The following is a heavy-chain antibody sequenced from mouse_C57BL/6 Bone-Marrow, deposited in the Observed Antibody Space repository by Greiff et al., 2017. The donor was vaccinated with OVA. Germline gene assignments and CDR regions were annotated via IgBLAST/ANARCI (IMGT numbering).Heavy chain of an antibody. J-gene: IGHJ3*01. Sequence: VQLQQPGAELVKPGASVKMSCKASGYTFTSYWITWVKQRPGQGLEWIGDIYPGSGSTDYNEKFKSKATLTVDTSSSTAYMQLISLTSADSAFYYCARDDGYSPCFAYWGQGTLVTVSA. V-gene: IGHV1-55*01. CDR1: GYTFTSYW. CDR2: IYPGSGST. CDR3: ARDDGYSPCFAY. D-gene: IGHD2-3*01.